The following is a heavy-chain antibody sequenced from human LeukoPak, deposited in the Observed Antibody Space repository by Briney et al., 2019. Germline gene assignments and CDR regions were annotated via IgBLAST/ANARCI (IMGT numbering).Heavy chain of an antibody. CDR1: GYTFTSYG. D-gene: IGHD2-2*01. CDR2: ISAYNGNT. Sequence: GASVKVSCKASGYTFTSYGISWVRQAPGQGLEWMGWISAYNGNTNYAQKLQGRVTMTTDTSTSTAYMELRSLRSDDTAVYYCARAHLGGGDRVVPAAPRTYNWFDPWGQGTLVTVSS. CDR3: ARAHLGGGDRVVPAAPRTYNWFDP. V-gene: IGHV1-18*01. J-gene: IGHJ5*02.